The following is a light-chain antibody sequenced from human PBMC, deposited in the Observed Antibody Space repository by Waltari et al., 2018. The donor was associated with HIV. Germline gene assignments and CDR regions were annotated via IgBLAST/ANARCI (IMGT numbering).Light chain of an antibody. CDR3: GTWDSSLSDWV. V-gene: IGLV1-51*01. Sequence: QSVLTQPPSVSAAPGQKVTISCSGSSPNIGTNSVSWYQQVPGTAPKLLSYNNNKRPSGIPDRFSGSKSGTSATLGITGLQTGDEADYYCGTWDSSLSDWVFGGGTKLTVL. CDR1: SPNIGTNS. J-gene: IGLJ3*02. CDR2: NNN.